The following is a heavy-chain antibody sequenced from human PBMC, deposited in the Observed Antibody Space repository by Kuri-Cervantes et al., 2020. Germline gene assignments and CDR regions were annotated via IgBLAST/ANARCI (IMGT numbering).Heavy chain of an antibody. V-gene: IGHV4-61*01. CDR1: GGSVSSGNYY. CDR3: ARNLYSSSLRLGY. D-gene: IGHD6-6*01. CDR2: IYYSGST. J-gene: IGHJ4*02. Sequence: SETLSLTCTVSGGSVSSGNYYWSWIRQPPGKGLEWIGCIYYSGSTNCNPSLKSRVTISVDTSKNQFSLKLSSVTAADTAVYYCARNLYSSSLRLGYWGQGTLVTVSS.